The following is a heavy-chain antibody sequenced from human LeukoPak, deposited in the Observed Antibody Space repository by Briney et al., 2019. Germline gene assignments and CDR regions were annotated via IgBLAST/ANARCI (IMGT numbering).Heavy chain of an antibody. CDR1: GYTFTSYG. CDR3: AREGRWGTVTKNY. Sequence: ASVKVSCKASGYTFTSYGISWMRQAPGQGLEWMGRIIPILGIANYAQKFQGRVTITADKSTSTAYMELSSLRSEDTAVYYCAREGRWGTVTKNYWGQGTLVTVSS. D-gene: IGHD4-4*01. CDR2: IIPILGIA. V-gene: IGHV1-69*04. J-gene: IGHJ4*02.